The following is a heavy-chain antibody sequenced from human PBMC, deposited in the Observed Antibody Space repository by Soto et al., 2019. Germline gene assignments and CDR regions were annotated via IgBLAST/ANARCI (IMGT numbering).Heavy chain of an antibody. V-gene: IGHV3-33*01. CDR2: IWYDGSNK. D-gene: IGHD3-22*01. J-gene: IGHJ3*02. CDR1: GFTFSSYG. Sequence: QVQLVESGGGVVQPGRSLRLSCAASGFTFSSYGMHWVRQAPGKGLEWVAVIWYDGSNKYYADSVKGRFTISRDNAKNSLYLQMNSLRDEDTAVYYCARDQAYYYDSSGYDAFDIWGQGTMVTVSS. CDR3: ARDQAYYYDSSGYDAFDI.